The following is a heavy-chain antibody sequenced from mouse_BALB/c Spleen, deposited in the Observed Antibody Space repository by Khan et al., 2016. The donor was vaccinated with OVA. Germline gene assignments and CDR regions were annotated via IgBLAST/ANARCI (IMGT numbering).Heavy chain of an antibody. CDR2: INTYTGEP. V-gene: IGHV9-3-1*01. CDR1: GYSFTNYG. D-gene: IGHD1-1*02. Sequence: QIQLVQSGPEVKKPGETVKISCKASGYSFTNYGMNWVRQAPGKGLKWMGWINTYTGEPTYADDFKGRFAFSLETSASTAYLLINNLKNEDTTTYFCARGGYWYFDVWGAGTTVTVSS. J-gene: IGHJ1*01. CDR3: ARGGYWYFDV.